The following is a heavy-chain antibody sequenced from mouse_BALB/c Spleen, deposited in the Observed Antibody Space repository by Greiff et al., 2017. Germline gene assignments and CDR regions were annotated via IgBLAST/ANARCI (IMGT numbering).Heavy chain of an antibody. J-gene: IGHJ1*01. Sequence: EVKVEESGGGLVKPGGSLKLSCAASGFTFSSYAMSWVRQSPEKRLEWVAEISSGGSYTYYPDTVTGRFTISRDNAKNTLYLEMSSLRSEDTAMYYCARDDGYYPYWYFDVWGAGTTVTVSS. CDR3: ARDDGYYPYWYFDV. CDR1: GFTFSSYA. V-gene: IGHV5-9-4*01. D-gene: IGHD2-3*01. CDR2: ISSGGSYT.